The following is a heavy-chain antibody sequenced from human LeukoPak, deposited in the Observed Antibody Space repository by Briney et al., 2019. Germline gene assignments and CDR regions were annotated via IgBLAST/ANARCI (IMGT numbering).Heavy chain of an antibody. CDR2: IFQTGTT. D-gene: IGHD2-15*01. CDR1: GGSINSGGYY. Sequence: SQTLSLTCTVSGGSINSGGYYWGWIRQPPGKGLEWIGNIFQTGTTYYNPSLKSRVIISVDRSKNQFLLRLRSVTAADTAFYYCARDLGLGRRTTPTPGIWGQGTMVTVAS. J-gene: IGHJ3*02. V-gene: IGHV4-30-2*01. CDR3: ARDLGLGRRTTPTPGI.